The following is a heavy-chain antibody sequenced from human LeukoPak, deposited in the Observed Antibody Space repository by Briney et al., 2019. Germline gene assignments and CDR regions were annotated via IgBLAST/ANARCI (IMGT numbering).Heavy chain of an antibody. D-gene: IGHD6-19*01. CDR3: ASSDQWHTWYFDL. V-gene: IGHV3-30-3*01. J-gene: IGHJ2*01. Sequence: GGSLRLSCAASGFTFSSYAMHWVRQAPGKGLEWVAVISYDGSNKYYVDSVKGRFTISRDNSKNTLYLQMNSLRAEDTAVYYCASSDQWHTWYFDLWGRGTLVTVSS. CDR1: GFTFSSYA. CDR2: ISYDGSNK.